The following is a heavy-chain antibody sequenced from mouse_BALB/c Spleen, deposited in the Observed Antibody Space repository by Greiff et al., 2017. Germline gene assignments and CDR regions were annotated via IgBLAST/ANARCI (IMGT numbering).Heavy chain of an antibody. V-gene: IGHV1S29*02. J-gene: IGHJ4*01. CDR2: IYPYNGGT. CDR3: ARFITTVVADAMDY. D-gene: IGHD1-1*01. CDR1: GYTFTDYN. Sequence: VQLKQSGPELVKPGASVKISCKASGYTFTDYNMHWVKQSHGKSLEWIGYIYPYNGGTGYNQKFKSKATLTVDNSSSTAYMELRSLTSEDSAVYYCARFITTVVADAMDYWGQGTSVTVSS.